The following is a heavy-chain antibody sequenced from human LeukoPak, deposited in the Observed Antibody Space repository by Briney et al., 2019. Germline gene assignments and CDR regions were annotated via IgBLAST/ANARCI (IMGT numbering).Heavy chain of an antibody. CDR2: INTKSGRT. V-gene: IGHV1-2*02. J-gene: IGHJ6*02. D-gene: IGHD2-2*01. CDR3: ARGYCSSTSCYGMDV. Sequence: GAPVKVSCKTSGYSFTDYYIHWVRQAPGQGLEWMGWINTKSGRTSSARKFQGRVTMTRDPSITTAYMELSRLRSDDTAVYYCARGYCSSTSCYGMDVWGQGTTVTVSS. CDR1: GYSFTDYY.